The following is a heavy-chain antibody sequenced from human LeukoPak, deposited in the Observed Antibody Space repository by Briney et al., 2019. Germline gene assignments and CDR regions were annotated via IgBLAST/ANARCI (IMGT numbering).Heavy chain of an antibody. J-gene: IGHJ5*02. CDR2: INRDGTNI. D-gene: IGHD5-18*01. CDR3: ANDLSCITADR. V-gene: IGHV3-74*01. CDR1: GFTYTDYW. Sequence: GGSLRLSCVGSGFTYTDYWMHWVRHAPGKGPVWVSCINRDGTNINYADSVKGRFTISRDNAKNLLYMQMNRLRADDTAVYYCANDLSCITADRWGRGRVVTVSS.